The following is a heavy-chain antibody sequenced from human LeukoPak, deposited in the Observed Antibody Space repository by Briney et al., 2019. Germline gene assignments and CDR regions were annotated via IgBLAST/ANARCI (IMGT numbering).Heavy chain of an antibody. CDR2: ISYDGSNK. Sequence: GRSLRLSCAASGFTFSSYAMHWVRQAPGKGLEWVAVISYDGSNKDYADSVKGRFTISRDNSKNTLYLQMNSLRAEDTAVYYCARALYAIFGDPSEYWGQGTLVTVSS. CDR1: GFTFSSYA. D-gene: IGHD3-3*01. J-gene: IGHJ4*02. CDR3: ARALYAIFGDPSEY. V-gene: IGHV3-30-3*01.